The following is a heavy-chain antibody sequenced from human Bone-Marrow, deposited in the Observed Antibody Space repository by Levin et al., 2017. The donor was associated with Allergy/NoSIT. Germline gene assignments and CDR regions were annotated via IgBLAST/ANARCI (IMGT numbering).Heavy chain of an antibody. CDR2: IKEDGSEK. CDR1: GFTFGNSW. D-gene: IGHD5-24*01. Sequence: GESLKISCAASGFTFGNSWMSWVRQPPGKGLEWVANIKEDGSEKYYVDSVKGRFTISRDNAKNSLYVQMNSLRAEDTAVYYCARDQFRRATIGARWFDPWGQGTLVIVSS. CDR3: ARDQFRRATIGARWFDP. V-gene: IGHV3-7*01. J-gene: IGHJ5*02.